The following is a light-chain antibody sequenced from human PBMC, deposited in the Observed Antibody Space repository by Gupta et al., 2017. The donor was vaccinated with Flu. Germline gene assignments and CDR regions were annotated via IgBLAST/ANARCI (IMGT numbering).Light chain of an antibody. CDR2: KDS. J-gene: IGLJ1*01. CDR3: QSADSTSYYYV. CDR1: ALPNQY. V-gene: IGLV3-25*03. Sequence: GQTAKITGSGDALPNQYFYWLHQRPGPAPALLIYKDSERHSGSPVRFSGSRTGTTVTLTISGVHADDEADYYCQSADSTSYYYVFGSGTKFTVL.